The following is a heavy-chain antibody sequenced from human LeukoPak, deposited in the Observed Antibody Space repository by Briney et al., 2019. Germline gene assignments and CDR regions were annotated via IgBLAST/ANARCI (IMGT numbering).Heavy chain of an antibody. J-gene: IGHJ6*02. CDR3: ARDTIFGVVMKGVYYGMDV. CDR2: LNPNTGGT. V-gene: IGHV1-2*06. CDR1: GYAFTAFY. Sequence: ASVKVSCKASGYAFTAFYIHWVRQAPGQGLEWMGRLNPNTGGTIHAQKFQGRVTISRDTSISTAYMELSSLRSDDTAVYYCARDTIFGVVMKGVYYGMDVWGQGTTVTVSS. D-gene: IGHD3-3*01.